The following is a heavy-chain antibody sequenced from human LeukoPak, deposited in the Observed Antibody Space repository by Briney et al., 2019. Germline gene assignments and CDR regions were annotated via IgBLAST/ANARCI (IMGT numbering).Heavy chain of an antibody. Sequence: GRSLRLSCAASGFTFSSYAMHWVRQAPGKGLEWVAVISYDGSNKYYADSVKGRFTISRDNSKNTLYLQMNSLRAEDTAVYYCAKGLFRGTTSGWYYFDYWGQGTLVTVSS. CDR3: AKGLFRGTTSGWYYFDY. D-gene: IGHD6-19*01. J-gene: IGHJ4*02. CDR2: ISYDGSNK. CDR1: GFTFSSYA. V-gene: IGHV3-30-3*01.